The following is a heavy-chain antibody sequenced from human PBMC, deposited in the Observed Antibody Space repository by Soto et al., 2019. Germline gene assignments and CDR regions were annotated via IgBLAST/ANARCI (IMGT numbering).Heavy chain of an antibody. V-gene: IGHV3-30*18. CDR1: GFTFSSYG. Sequence: VVSLRISCAAPGFTFSSYGMHWVRQAPGKGLEWVAVISYDGSNKYYADSVKGRFTISRDNSKNTLYLQMNSLRAEDTAVYYCAKDRRDGYKIGYYYYGMDVWGQGTTVTVSS. D-gene: IGHD5-12*01. CDR3: AKDRRDGYKIGYYYYGMDV. J-gene: IGHJ6*02. CDR2: ISYDGSNK.